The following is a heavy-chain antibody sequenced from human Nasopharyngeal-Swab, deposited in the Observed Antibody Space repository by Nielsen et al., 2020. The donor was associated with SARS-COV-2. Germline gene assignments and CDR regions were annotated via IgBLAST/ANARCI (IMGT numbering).Heavy chain of an antibody. J-gene: IGHJ6*02. D-gene: IGHD3-10*01. Sequence: SETLSLTCTVSGGSVNSSNWWRWVRQPPGKGLEWIAEIFHTGTTNRNPSLRSRVTIAVDKSKNQVSLTLRSVTAADTAVYYCARDRPFYFESGSSVPRPYFYGMDVWCHVTTVTVSS. CDR2: IFHTGTT. CDR3: ARDRPFYFESGSSVPRPYFYGMDV. CDR1: GGSVNSSNW. V-gene: IGHV4-4*02.